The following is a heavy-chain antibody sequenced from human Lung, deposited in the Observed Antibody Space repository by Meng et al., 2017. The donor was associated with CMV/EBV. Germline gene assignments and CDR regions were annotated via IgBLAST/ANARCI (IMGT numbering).Heavy chain of an antibody. J-gene: IGHJ6*02. CDR1: GFTFSRYS. V-gene: IGHV3-21*01. CDR2: IRSSSRYI. D-gene: IGHD3-3*01. CDR3: AREREELITTFGVATSSRYGMDV. Sequence: GGSLRLSXAASGFTFSRYSMNWVRQAPGKGLEWVSSIRSSSRYIYYTDSVKGRFTISTDNAKTSLYLQMNSLRAEDTAVYYCAREREELITTFGVATSSRYGMDVWGQGTTVTVS.